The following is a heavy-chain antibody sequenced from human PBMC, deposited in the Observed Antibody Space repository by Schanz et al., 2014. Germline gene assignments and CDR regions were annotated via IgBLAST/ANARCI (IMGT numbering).Heavy chain of an antibody. V-gene: IGHV3-9*01. CDR3: AATTILAD. J-gene: IGHJ4*02. D-gene: IGHD3-3*01. Sequence: EVQLLESGGGLVQPGRSLRLSCVASGFRFDDYAMHWVRQAPGKGLEWVSGMSWNAGSLGYGDSVKGRFTISRDNAKNSLYLQMNSLRDEDTAVYYCAATTILADWGQGTLVAVSS. CDR2: MSWNAGSL. CDR1: GFRFDDYA.